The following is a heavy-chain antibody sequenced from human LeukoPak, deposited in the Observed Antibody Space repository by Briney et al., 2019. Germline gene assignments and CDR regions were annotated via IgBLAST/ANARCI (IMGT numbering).Heavy chain of an antibody. D-gene: IGHD1-7*01. CDR2: INNNTGNP. Sequence: ASVKVSCKASGYIFDIDALIWVRQAPGQGLELMGWINNNTGNPTYAQGFTGRFVFSLDTSVSTAYLQISSLKAEDTAVYYCARDYTLTLGTTTYFQHWGQGTLVTVSS. CDR3: ARDYTLTLGTTTYFQH. J-gene: IGHJ1*01. CDR1: GYIFDIDA. V-gene: IGHV7-4-1*02.